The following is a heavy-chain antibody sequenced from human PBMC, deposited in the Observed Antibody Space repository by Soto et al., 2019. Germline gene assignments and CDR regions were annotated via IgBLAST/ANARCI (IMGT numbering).Heavy chain of an antibody. V-gene: IGHV1-8*01. CDR2: MNPNTGNS. CDR1: VYTFTSYD. J-gene: IGHJ4*02. D-gene: IGHD1-1*01. CDR3: ARRAETNGWNGFGADKYYFDF. Sequence: QVQLVQSGAEVRKPGASVKVSCEASVYTFTSYDIYWVRQATGQVLEWMGWMNPNTGNSGYAQKFQGRVTMTSDTSISTAHMELSSLRSEDTAVYYCARRAETNGWNGFGADKYYFDFWGQGTLVTVSS.